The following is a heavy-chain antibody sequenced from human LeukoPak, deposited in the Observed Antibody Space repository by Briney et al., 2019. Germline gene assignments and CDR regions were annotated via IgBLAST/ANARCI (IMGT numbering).Heavy chain of an antibody. J-gene: IGHJ4*02. CDR2: MRSKAKNYAT. CDR1: RFIFSVSA. D-gene: IGHD6-6*01. V-gene: IGHV3-73*01. Sequence: GVSVRLSCAACRFIFSVSAVLWVPQASGKGREGVSVMRSKAKNYATEYVYPLKSRFTVSRDDSKNTAYRQMNSLTTGETVVYYCARDSSSEGLFDDGSQGTLVTVS. CDR3: ARDSSSEGLFDD.